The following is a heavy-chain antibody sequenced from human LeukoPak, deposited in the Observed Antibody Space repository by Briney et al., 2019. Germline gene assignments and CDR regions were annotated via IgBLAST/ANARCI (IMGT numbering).Heavy chain of an antibody. J-gene: IGHJ4*02. V-gene: IGHV3-74*01. CDR1: GFTFSTYW. Sequence: GGSLRLSCAASGFTFSTYWMHWVRQAPGKGLVWVSGLNSDGSITGYVDSVKGRFTISRDNAKNTLYLQMNTLRAEDTAVYYCARGDPYYDILTGYYSSIGAVDYWGQGTLVTVSS. D-gene: IGHD3-9*01. CDR3: ARGDPYYDILTGYYSSIGAVDY. CDR2: LNSDGSIT.